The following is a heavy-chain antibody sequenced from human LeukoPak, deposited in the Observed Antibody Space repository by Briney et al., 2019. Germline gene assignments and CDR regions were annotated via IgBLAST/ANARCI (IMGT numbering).Heavy chain of an antibody. V-gene: IGHV1-69*13. CDR2: IIPIFGTA. D-gene: IGHD3-3*01. Sequence: SVKVSCKASGGTFSSYAISWVRQAPGQGLEWMGGIIPIFGTANYARKFQGRVTITADESTSTAYMELSSLRSEDTAVYYCARRAKDFWSGYYTTTTYYFDYWGQGTLVTVSS. CDR1: GGTFSSYA. J-gene: IGHJ4*02. CDR3: ARRAKDFWSGYYTTTTYYFDY.